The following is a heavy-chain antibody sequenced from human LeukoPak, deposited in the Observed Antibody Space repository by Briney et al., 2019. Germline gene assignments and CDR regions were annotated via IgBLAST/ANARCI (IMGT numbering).Heavy chain of an antibody. CDR1: GFTFSYYW. D-gene: IGHD6-19*01. V-gene: IGHV3-7*05. CDR2: IKVDGIEK. Sequence: GGSLRLSCVASGFTFSYYWMSWVRQAPGKGPEWVANIKVDGIEKHYVASVKGRFTISRDNAKNSLYLQMNSLRAEDTAVYYCARDNAGSGWVYWGQGTLVTVSS. CDR3: ARDNAGSGWVY. J-gene: IGHJ4*02.